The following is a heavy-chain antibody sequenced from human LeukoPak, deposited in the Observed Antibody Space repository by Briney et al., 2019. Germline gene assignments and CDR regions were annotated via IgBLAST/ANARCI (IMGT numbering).Heavy chain of an antibody. J-gene: IGHJ4*02. CDR1: GFTFSTYN. Sequence: GGSLRLSCAASGFTFSTYNMNWVRQAPGKGLEWVSSISGSSSYIYYADSVKGRFSISRDNAKNSLYLQMNSLRAEDTAVYYCARDRWGYSYGGYWGQGTLVTVSS. CDR2: ISGSSSYI. V-gene: IGHV3-21*01. CDR3: ARDRWGYSYGGY. D-gene: IGHD5-18*01.